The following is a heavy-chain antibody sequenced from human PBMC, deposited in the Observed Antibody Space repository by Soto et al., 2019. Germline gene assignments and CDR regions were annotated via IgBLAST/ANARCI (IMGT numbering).Heavy chain of an antibody. CDR2: MNPGSGDT. D-gene: IGHD3-16*01. J-gene: IGHJ5*02. CDR3: ARMETFGSLNWFDP. Sequence: ASVRVSCKASGYSFTNNDVSWVRQATGQGLEWMGWMNPGSGDTGYAQKFQGRVTMTRDISIATVYMELSSLRSDDTAIYYCARMETFGSLNWFDPWGQGTLVTVSS. V-gene: IGHV1-8*01. CDR1: GYSFTNND.